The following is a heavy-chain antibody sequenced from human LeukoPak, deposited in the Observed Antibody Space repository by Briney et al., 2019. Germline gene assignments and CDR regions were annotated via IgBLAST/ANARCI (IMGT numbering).Heavy chain of an antibody. V-gene: IGHV1-8*01. J-gene: IGHJ5*02. Sequence: ASVKVSCKASGYTFTSYDINWVRQATGQGLEWMGWMNPNSGNTGYAQKFQGRVTMTRNTSISTAYMELSSLRCEDMAVYYCASGRLSDDLEWLLPVPFDPWGQGTLVTVSS. D-gene: IGHD3-3*01. CDR1: GYTFTSYD. CDR2: MNPNSGNT. CDR3: ASGRLSDDLEWLLPVPFDP.